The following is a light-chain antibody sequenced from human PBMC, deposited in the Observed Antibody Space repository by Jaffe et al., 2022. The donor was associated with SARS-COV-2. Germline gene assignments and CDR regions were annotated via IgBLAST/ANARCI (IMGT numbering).Light chain of an antibody. CDR3: SSYANRNVV. CDR2: DVN. CDR1: SSDVGGYNY. J-gene: IGLJ2*01. Sequence: QSALTQPPSASGSPGQSVTISCTGTSSDVGGYNYVSWYQQHPGKAPKLMIYDVNKRPSGVPDRFSGSKSGNTASLTVSGLQAEDEADYYCSSYANRNVVFGGGTKLTVL. V-gene: IGLV2-8*01.